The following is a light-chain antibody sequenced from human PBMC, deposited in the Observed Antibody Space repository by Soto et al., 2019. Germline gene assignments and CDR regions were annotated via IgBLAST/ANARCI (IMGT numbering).Light chain of an antibody. J-gene: IGLJ1*01. CDR1: SSDVGGYDY. CDR3: ISYASINTYV. V-gene: IGLV2-14*01. CDR2: DVT. Sequence: QSALTQPASVSGSPGQSITISCTGTSSDVGGYDYVSWYQQHPGKAPKLMIYDVTNRPSGVSNRFSGSKSGNTASLTISGLQSEDEADYYCISYASINTYVFRTVTKVTVL.